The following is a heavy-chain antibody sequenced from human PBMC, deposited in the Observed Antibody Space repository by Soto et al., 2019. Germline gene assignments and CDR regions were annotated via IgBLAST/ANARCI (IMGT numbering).Heavy chain of an antibody. Sequence: EVQLVESGGGLVQPGGSLRLSCAASGFTFSSYSMNWVRQAPGKGLEWVSYISSSSSTIYYADSVKGRFTISRDNDKNSLYLKLNSLRAEDTAVYYCARDLWSGPGQCPLWFDPWGQGTLVTVSS. J-gene: IGHJ5*02. V-gene: IGHV3-48*01. CDR2: ISSSSSTI. CDR3: ARDLWSGPGQCPLWFDP. CDR1: GFTFSSYS. D-gene: IGHD6-19*01.